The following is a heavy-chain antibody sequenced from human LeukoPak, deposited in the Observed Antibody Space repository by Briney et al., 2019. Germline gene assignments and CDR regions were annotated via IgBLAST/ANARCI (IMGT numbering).Heavy chain of an antibody. D-gene: IGHD6-13*01. Sequence: GGSLRLSCAASGFSLKDYYFSWIRQAPGKGLEWVSFINVNGGAMYYADFVKGRFTISRDNAKSSLYLEMNSLRVEDTAVYYCARGPRILAAGSYYFDYWGQGSLVTVSS. CDR1: GFSLKDYY. CDR3: ARGPRILAAGSYYFDY. CDR2: INVNGGAM. J-gene: IGHJ4*02. V-gene: IGHV3-11*01.